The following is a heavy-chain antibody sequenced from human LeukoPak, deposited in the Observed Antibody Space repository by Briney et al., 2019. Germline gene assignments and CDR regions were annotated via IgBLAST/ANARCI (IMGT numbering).Heavy chain of an antibody. D-gene: IGHD3-9*01. Sequence: TGGSLRLSCAASGFTFSSYWMSWVRQAPGKGMEWVANIKQDGSEKYYVDSVKGRFTISRDNAKNSLYLQMNSLRAEDTAVYYCARDLERYFDWLLSPADAFDIWGQGTMVTVSS. CDR3: ARDLERYFDWLLSPADAFDI. V-gene: IGHV3-7*01. J-gene: IGHJ3*02. CDR1: GFTFSSYW. CDR2: IKQDGSEK.